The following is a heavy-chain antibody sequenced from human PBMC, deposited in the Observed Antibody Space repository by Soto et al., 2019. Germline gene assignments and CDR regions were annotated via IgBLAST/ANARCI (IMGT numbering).Heavy chain of an antibody. V-gene: IGHV3-7*05. Sequence: EVQLVESGGGLVQPGGSLRLSCAASGFTFSPYWMSWVRQAPGKGLEWVAIIKDDGGDEHYLEAVRGRFTISRDNAKESLYLAMDSLRVEDTAVYYCAGGSGWISDTWGQGTLVTVSS. CDR3: AGGSGWISDT. D-gene: IGHD6-19*01. CDR1: GFTFSPYW. J-gene: IGHJ5*02. CDR2: IKDDGGDE.